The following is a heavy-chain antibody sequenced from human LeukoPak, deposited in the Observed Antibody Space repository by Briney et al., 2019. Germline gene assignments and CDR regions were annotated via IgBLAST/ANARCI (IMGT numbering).Heavy chain of an antibody. J-gene: IGHJ4*02. Sequence: ASVKVSCKASGYTFTGYYMHWVRQAPGQGLEWMGWIDPNSGGTNYAQKFQGRVTMTRDTSTSTVYMELSSLRSEDTAVYYCARAMRWLQFDYWGQGTLVTVSS. CDR3: ARAMRWLQFDY. V-gene: IGHV1-2*02. D-gene: IGHD5-24*01. CDR1: GYTFTGYY. CDR2: IDPNSGGT.